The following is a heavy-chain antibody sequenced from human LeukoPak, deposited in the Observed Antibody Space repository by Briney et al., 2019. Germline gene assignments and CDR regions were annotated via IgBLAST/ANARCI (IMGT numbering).Heavy chain of an antibody. CDR2: INHSGST. CDR3: ARGIRYSSSWSFDY. J-gene: IGHJ4*02. CDR1: GGSFSGYY. D-gene: IGHD6-13*01. V-gene: IGHV4-34*01. Sequence: SETLSLTCAVYGGSFSGYYWSWIRQPPGKGLEWIGEINHSGSTNYNPSLKSRVTISVDTSKNQFPLKLSSVTAADTAVYYCARGIRYSSSWSFDYWGQGTLVTVSS.